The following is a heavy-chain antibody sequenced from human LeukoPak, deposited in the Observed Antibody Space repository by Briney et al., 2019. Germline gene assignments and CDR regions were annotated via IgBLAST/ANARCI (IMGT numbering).Heavy chain of an antibody. V-gene: IGHV1-69*05. CDR1: GGTLSSYA. CDR3: ATSRNFTMIVVSHAFDI. Sequence: SVKVSCKASGGTLSSYAISWVRQAPGQGLEWMGGIIPIFGTANYAQKFQGRVTITTDESTSTAYMELSSLRSEDTAAYYCATSRNFTMIVVSHAFDIWGQGTMVTVSS. J-gene: IGHJ3*02. D-gene: IGHD3-22*01. CDR2: IIPIFGTA.